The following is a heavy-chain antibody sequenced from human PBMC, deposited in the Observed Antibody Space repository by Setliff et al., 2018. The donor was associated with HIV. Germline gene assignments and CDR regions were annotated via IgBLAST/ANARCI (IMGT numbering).Heavy chain of an antibody. CDR2: FGYSGSDT. Sequence: PGGSLRLSCAASGFTFSSYAMSWVRQAPGKGLEWVSTFGYSGSDTYYADSVKGRFTISRDNSKNTLYLQMNSLRAEDTAVYYCAKVRSSGYPPLDAFDTWGQGTMVT. CDR3: AKVRSSGYPPLDAFDT. CDR1: GFTFSSYA. J-gene: IGHJ3*02. D-gene: IGHD3-22*01. V-gene: IGHV3-23*01.